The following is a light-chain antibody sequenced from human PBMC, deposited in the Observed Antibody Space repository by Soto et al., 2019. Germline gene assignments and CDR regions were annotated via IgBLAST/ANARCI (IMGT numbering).Light chain of an antibody. CDR2: GAS. CDR1: QTVSRGQ. V-gene: IGKV3-20*01. Sequence: EIVLTQSPCTVSLSPGGTATLSCRASQTVSRGQLAWYQQRPGQAPRLLIYGASTRVTGVPDRISGGGSATEFTLTLTRLEPEDSAVYYCQQYGASPRTFGQGTKLEI. CDR3: QQYGASPRT. J-gene: IGKJ2*01.